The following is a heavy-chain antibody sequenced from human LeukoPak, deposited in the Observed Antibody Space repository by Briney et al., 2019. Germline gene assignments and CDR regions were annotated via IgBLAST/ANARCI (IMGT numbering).Heavy chain of an antibody. D-gene: IGHD2-15*01. V-gene: IGHV3-23*01. J-gene: IGHJ4*02. CDR3: AKSIGGVVVVSADY. Sequence: GGSLRLSCAASGFTFSTYAMTWVRQAPGKGLEWVSVISGSGGSTYYADSVKGRFTLSRDNSKNTIYLQMNSLRAEDTAVYYCAKSIGGVVVVSADYWGQGTLVTVSS. CDR2: ISGSGGST. CDR1: GFTFSTYA.